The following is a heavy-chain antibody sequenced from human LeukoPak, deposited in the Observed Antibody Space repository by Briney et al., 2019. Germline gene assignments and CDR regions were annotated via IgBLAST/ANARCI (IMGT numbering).Heavy chain of an antibody. CDR1: GYTFTSYG. V-gene: IGHV1-18*01. J-gene: IGHJ4*02. Sequence: ASVKVSCKASGYTFTSYGISWVRQAPGQGLEWMGWISAYNGNTNYAQKLQGRVTMTTDTSTSTAYMELRSLRSDDTAVYYCARAGGITIFGVVTHFDYWGQGTLVTVSS. CDR3: ARAGGITIFGVVTHFDY. D-gene: IGHD3-3*01. CDR2: ISAYNGNT.